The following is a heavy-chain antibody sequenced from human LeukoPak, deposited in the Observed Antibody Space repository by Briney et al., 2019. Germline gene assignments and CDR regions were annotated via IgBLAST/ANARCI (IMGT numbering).Heavy chain of an antibody. CDR1: GFTFSSYG. J-gene: IGHJ4*02. D-gene: IGHD3-10*01. CDR3: AKDRRFGELSTGLFDY. Sequence: GGSLRLSCAASGFTFSSYGMHWVRQAPGKGLEWVAVISYDGSNKYYADSVKGRFTISRGNSKNTLYLQMNSLRAEDTAVYYCAKDRRFGELSTGLFDYWGQGTLVTVSS. CDR2: ISYDGSNK. V-gene: IGHV3-30*18.